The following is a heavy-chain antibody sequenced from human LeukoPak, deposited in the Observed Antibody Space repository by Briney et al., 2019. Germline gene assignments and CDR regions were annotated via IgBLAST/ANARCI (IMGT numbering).Heavy chain of an antibody. V-gene: IGHV1-46*01. D-gene: IGHD3-10*01. Sequence: ASVKVSCKASGYTFSNYYMHWVRQAPGQGLEWMGIISPSGGSTTYAQKFQGRVTMTRDTSTSTVYMELSSLRSEDTAVYYCAREKLWFGGLFDYWGQGTLVTVSS. CDR1: GYTFSNYY. CDR3: AREKLWFGGLFDY. CDR2: ISPSGGST. J-gene: IGHJ4*02.